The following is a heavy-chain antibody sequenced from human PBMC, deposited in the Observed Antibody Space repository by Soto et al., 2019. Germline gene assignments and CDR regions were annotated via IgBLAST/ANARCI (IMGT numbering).Heavy chain of an antibody. D-gene: IGHD3-10*01. CDR2: ISGDGTTT. V-gene: IGHV3-11*01. J-gene: IGHJ4*02. Sequence: GGSLRLSCAASGLRFSDHYMTWIRQAPGKGLEWVSKISGDGTTTYYADSVKGRFTVSRDNAENSVYLQMNSLRAEDTAVYYCASDPYYYASGFWGQGTLVTVSS. CDR1: GLRFSDHY. CDR3: ASDPYYYASGF.